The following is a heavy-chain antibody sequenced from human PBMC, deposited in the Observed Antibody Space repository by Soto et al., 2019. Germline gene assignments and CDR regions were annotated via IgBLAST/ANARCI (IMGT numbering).Heavy chain of an antibody. CDR3: ARGRAVPIWGMDV. CDR1: GGSFSGYY. V-gene: IGHV4-34*01. D-gene: IGHD3-16*01. Sequence: PSETLSLTCAVYGGSFSGYYWSWIRQPPGKGLEWIGEINHSGSTNYNPSLKSRVTISVDTSKNQFSLKLSSVTAADTAVYYCARGRAVPIWGMDVWGQGTTVTGSS. CDR2: INHSGST. J-gene: IGHJ6*02.